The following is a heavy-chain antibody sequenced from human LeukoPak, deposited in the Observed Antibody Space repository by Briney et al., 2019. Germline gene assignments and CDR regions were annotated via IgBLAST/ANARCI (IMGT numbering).Heavy chain of an antibody. CDR1: GFTFSNYS. CDR2: ISSSGDTK. CDR3: ARGKTTVTTWFDP. D-gene: IGHD4-17*01. J-gene: IGHJ5*02. V-gene: IGHV3-48*04. Sequence: GGSLRLSCAASGFTFSNYSMHWVRQAPGKGLEWVSYISSSGDTKYYANSVKGRFTISRDNAKNSLYLQMNSLRAEDTAVYYCARGKTTVTTWFDPWGQGTLVTVSS.